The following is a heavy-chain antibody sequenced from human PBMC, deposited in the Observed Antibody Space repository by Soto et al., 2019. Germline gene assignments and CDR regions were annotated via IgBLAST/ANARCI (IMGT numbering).Heavy chain of an antibody. V-gene: IGHV1-69*06. CDR2: IIPIFGTA. CDR1: GGTFSSYA. Sequence: ASVKVSCKASGGTFSSYAISWVRQAPGQGLEWMGGIIPIFGTANYAQKFQGRVTITADKSTSTAYMELSSLRSEDTAVYYCARGPYYYDSSGYFPPFDYWGQGTLVTVSS. D-gene: IGHD3-22*01. J-gene: IGHJ4*02. CDR3: ARGPYYYDSSGYFPPFDY.